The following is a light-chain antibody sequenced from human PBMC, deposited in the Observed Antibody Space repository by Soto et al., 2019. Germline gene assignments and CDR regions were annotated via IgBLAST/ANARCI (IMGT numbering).Light chain of an antibody. CDR3: SSYTTSSTRV. V-gene: IGLV2-14*01. CDR2: EVS. Sequence: ALTQPASVSWSPGQSIAISCTVSSSDVGIYNYVSWYQQHPGKVPKLIIYEVSNRPSGVSNRFSGSKSGNTASLTISGLQAEDEADYYCSSYTTSSTRVFGTGTKVTVL. J-gene: IGLJ1*01. CDR1: SSDVGIYNY.